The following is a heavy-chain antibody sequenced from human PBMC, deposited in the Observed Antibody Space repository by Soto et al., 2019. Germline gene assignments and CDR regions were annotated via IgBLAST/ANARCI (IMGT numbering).Heavy chain of an antibody. CDR2: ISFDGSNK. Sequence: GGSLRLSCAASGFTFSRFPMHWVRQAPGKGLEWVAVISFDGSNKYYAGSVKGRFTISRDNSKNTLYLQMNSLRAEDTAVYYCARERAYYFDYWGQGTLVTVSS. J-gene: IGHJ4*02. CDR3: ARERAYYFDY. V-gene: IGHV3-30-3*01. CDR1: GFTFSRFP.